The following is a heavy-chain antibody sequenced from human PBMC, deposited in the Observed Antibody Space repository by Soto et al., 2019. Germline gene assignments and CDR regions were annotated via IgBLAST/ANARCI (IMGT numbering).Heavy chain of an antibody. V-gene: IGHV1-69*13. J-gene: IGHJ6*02. D-gene: IGHD3-22*01. CDR2: IIPIFGTA. CDR1: GGTFSSYA. Sequence: SVKVPCKASGGTFSSYAISWVRQAPGQGLEWMGGIIPIFGTANYAQKFQGRVTITADESTSTAYMELSSLRSEDTAVYYCARVYDSSGYYSGMDVWGQGTTVTVSS. CDR3: ARVYDSSGYYSGMDV.